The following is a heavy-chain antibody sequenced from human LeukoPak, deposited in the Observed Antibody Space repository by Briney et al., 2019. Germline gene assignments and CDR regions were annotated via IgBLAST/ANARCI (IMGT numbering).Heavy chain of an antibody. J-gene: IGHJ6*04. D-gene: IGHD5-18*01. CDR2: ISSSSSYT. CDR1: GFTFSDYY. Sequence: PGGSLRLSCAASGFTFSDYYMSWIRQAPGKGLEWVSYISSSSSYTNYADSVKGRFTISRDNAKNSLYLQMNSLRAEDTAVYYCARDQKAMVTGYLLAFYYYYGMDVWGKGTTVTVSS. V-gene: IGHV3-11*06. CDR3: ARDQKAMVTGYLLAFYYYYGMDV.